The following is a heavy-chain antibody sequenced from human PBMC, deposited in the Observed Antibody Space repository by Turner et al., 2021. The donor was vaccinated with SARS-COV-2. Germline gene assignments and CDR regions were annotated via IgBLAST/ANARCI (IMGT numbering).Heavy chain of an antibody. Sequence: QVQLVESGGGVVQPGRSRRLSCAASGFTFSSYGMPWVRQAPGKGLGWVAVISYDGSKKYYAASVKGLFTISRDNSKITLYLQLNSLSAEDTAVYYCAKQLGLYSNPMYYFDYWGQGTLVTVSS. D-gene: IGHD4-4*01. V-gene: IGHV3-30*18. CDR2: ISYDGSKK. CDR1: GFTFSSYG. J-gene: IGHJ4*02. CDR3: AKQLGLYSNPMYYFDY.